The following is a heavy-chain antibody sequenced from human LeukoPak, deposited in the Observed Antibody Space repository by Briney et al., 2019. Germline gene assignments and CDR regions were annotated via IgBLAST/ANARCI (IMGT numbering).Heavy chain of an antibody. CDR3: ARAAQSWNNAPYFDF. CDR2: IYYSGTT. CDR1: GGSISSGDYY. D-gene: IGHD1/OR15-1a*01. Sequence: PSETLSLTCTVSGGSISSGDYYWSWIRQHPGKGLEWIGYIYYSGTTYYNPSLKSRLTISVDTSKNQFSLKLTSVTAADTAVYYCARAAQSWNNAPYFDFWGQGSLVTVSS. J-gene: IGHJ4*02. V-gene: IGHV4-31*03.